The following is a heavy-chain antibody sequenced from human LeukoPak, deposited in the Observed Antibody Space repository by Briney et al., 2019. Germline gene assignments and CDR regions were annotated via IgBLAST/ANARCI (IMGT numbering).Heavy chain of an antibody. D-gene: IGHD5-12*01. CDR1: GGSISSSSYY. CDR2: LYYSGST. CDR3: ARLLPNYSGYEP. J-gene: IGHJ5*02. Sequence: PSETLSLTCTVSGGSISSSSYYWGWIRQPPGKGLEWIGSLYYSGSTYYNPSLKSRVTISVDTSKNQFSLKLSSVTAADTAVYYCARLLPNYSGYEPWGQGTLVTVSS. V-gene: IGHV4-39*01.